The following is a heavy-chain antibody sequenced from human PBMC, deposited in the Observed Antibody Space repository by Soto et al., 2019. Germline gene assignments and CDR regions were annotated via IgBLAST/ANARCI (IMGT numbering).Heavy chain of an antibody. Sequence: ASVKVSCKASGGTFSSYAISWARHAPGQGLEWMGWINPDNGVPNYAQKFQGRVTLSRDTSINTAYMELSRLTSEDTAMYYCARTDYLFSTLTYYFDYWGQGTLVTVSS. CDR3: ARTDYLFSTLTYYFDY. J-gene: IGHJ4*02. CDR2: INPDNGVP. V-gene: IGHV1-2*02. CDR1: GGTFSSYA. D-gene: IGHD3-16*01.